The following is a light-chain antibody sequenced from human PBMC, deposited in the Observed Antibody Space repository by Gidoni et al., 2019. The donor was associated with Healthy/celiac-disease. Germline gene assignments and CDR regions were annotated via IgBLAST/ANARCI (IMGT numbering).Light chain of an antibody. V-gene: IGLV3-1*01. CDR3: QAWDSSTVV. CDR1: KLGDNY. CDR2: QDS. Sequence: SYELNQPPSVSVYPVQTASITCSGDKLGDNYACWSQQKPGQSPVLVIYQDSKRPSGIPERFSGSNSWNTATLTISGTQAMDEADYYCQAWDSSTVVFGGGTKLTVL. J-gene: IGLJ2*01.